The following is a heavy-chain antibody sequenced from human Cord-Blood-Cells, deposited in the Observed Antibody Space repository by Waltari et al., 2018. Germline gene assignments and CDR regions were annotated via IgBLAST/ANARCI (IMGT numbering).Heavy chain of an antibody. D-gene: IGHD3-10*01. Sequence: QLQLQESGPGLVKPSETLSLTCTVSGGSISSSSYYWGWIRQPPGKGLEWIGSIYYSESTYDNPSRKRRVTISVDTSKNQFSLKLSSVTAADTAVYYCARRGTYYYGSGSYYTAEYFQHWGQGTLVTVSS. CDR2: IYYSEST. V-gene: IGHV4-39*07. CDR1: GGSISSSSYY. J-gene: IGHJ1*01. CDR3: ARRGTYYYGSGSYYTAEYFQH.